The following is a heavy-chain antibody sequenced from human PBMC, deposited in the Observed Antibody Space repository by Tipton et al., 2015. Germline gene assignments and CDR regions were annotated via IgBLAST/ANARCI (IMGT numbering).Heavy chain of an antibody. CDR2: IYHTGST. CDR1: GVSVTSGSFY. CDR3: ARVPPYYYESSGSLEY. D-gene: IGHD3-22*01. V-gene: IGHV4-61*01. Sequence: TLSLTCTVSGVSVTSGSFYWSWIRQSPGKGLEWIGYIYHTGSTIYNPSLKSRVTISLDRSKNQFSLRLTSVTAADTALYYCARVPPYYYESSGSLEYWGQGTLVTVSS. J-gene: IGHJ4*02.